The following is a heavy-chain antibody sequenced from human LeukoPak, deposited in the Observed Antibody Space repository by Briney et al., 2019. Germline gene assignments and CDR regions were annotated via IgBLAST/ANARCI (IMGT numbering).Heavy chain of an antibody. Sequence: SGGSLRLSCAASGFTVNNNYMNWVRQAPGKGLEWVSGISGSGDSTYYGDSVKGRFAISRDHSKNTLYLQMNSLRAEDTAVYYCAKVRASSGWYGGFDYWGQGTLVTVSS. J-gene: IGHJ4*02. CDR3: AKVRASSGWYGGFDY. V-gene: IGHV3-23*01. D-gene: IGHD6-19*01. CDR2: ISGSGDST. CDR1: GFTVNNNY.